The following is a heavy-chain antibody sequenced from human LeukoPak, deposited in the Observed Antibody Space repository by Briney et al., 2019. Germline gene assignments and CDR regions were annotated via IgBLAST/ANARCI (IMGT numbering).Heavy chain of an antibody. CDR2: ISNSASVT. V-gene: IGHV3-11*04. J-gene: IGHJ5*02. CDR3: ARDGSPEASINWFDT. CDR1: GFTFSDYY. Sequence: NPGGSLRLSCAASGFTFSDYYMSWIRQAPGKGLEWILYISNSASVTYYADSVKGRFAISRDNAQNSLYLEMNSLRADDTAVYYCARDGSPEASINWFDTWGQGTPVIVSS. D-gene: IGHD5-12*01.